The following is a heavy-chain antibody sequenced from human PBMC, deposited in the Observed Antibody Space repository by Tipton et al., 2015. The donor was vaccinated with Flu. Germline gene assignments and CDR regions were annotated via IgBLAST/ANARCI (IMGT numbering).Heavy chain of an antibody. CDR3: ARRPDAHDY. CDR1: GGSFSGYH. V-gene: IGHV4-34*01. CDR2: INHSGRT. Sequence: TLSLTCAVSGGSFSGYHWSWIRQSPGKGLEWIGDINHSGRTDYKSSLKSRVTISLDTSKNQFSLRLTSVTAADTAIYYCARRPDAHDYWGQGTRVTVSS. J-gene: IGHJ4*02.